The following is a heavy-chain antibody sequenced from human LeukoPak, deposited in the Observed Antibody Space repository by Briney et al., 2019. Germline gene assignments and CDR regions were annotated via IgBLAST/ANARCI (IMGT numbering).Heavy chain of an antibody. CDR2: ISYDGSNK. D-gene: IGHD4-23*01. CDR3: ARGATVRTPPLDY. CDR1: GFTFSSYG. Sequence: PGGSLRLSCAASGFTFSSYGMHWVRQAPGKGLEWVAVISYDGSNKYYADSVKGRFSISRDNAKNSLYLQMNSLRAEDTAIYYCARGATVRTPPLDYWGQGTLVTVSS. J-gene: IGHJ4*02. V-gene: IGHV3-30*03.